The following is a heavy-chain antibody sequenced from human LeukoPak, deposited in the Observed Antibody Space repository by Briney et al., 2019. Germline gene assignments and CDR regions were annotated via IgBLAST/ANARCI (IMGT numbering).Heavy chain of an antibody. V-gene: IGHV3-7*01. Sequence: GGSLRLSCTASGFTFNRDWTAWVRQAPGKGLEWVANIKEDGSEKNYVDSVKGRFTISRDNAENSVYLQMNSLRAEDTAVYFCARDKVGGRANDYWGQGTLVTVSS. CDR1: GFTFNRDW. CDR3: ARDKVGGRANDY. CDR2: IKEDGSEK. D-gene: IGHD1-26*01. J-gene: IGHJ4*02.